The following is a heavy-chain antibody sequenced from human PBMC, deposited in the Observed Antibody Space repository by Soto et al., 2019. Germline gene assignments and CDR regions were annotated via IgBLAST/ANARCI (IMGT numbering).Heavy chain of an antibody. J-gene: IGHJ6*03. V-gene: IGHV3-7*01. CDR2: IKQDGSEK. CDR3: ARVGQQLAYYYYYYMDV. D-gene: IGHD6-13*01. CDR1: GFTFSSYW. Sequence: GGSLRLSCAASGFTFSSYWMSWVRQAPGKGLEWVANIKQDGSEKYYVDSVKGRFTISRDNAKNSLYLQMNSLRAEDTAVYYCARVGQQLAYYYYYYMDVWGKGTTVTVS.